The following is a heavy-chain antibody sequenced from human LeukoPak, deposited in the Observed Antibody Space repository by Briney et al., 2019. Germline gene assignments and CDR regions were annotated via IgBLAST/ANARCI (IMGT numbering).Heavy chain of an antibody. CDR1: GYTFTSYG. V-gene: IGHV1-18*01. CDR2: ISAYNGNT. D-gene: IGHD3-3*01. J-gene: IGHJ4*02. CDR3: ARDIRFLEGWYFDY. Sequence: RASVKVSCKASGYTFTSYGISWVRQAPGQGLEWMGWISAYNGNTHYAQKLQGRVTMTTDTSTRTAYMAVRNLRSHDTAVYYCARDIRFLEGWYFDYGGEGTLVTVSS.